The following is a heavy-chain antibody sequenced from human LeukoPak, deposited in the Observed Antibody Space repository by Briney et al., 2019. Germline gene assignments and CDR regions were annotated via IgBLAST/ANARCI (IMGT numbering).Heavy chain of an antibody. CDR1: GFTFSSYA. CDR3: AKGDTTWELPHDY. J-gene: IGHJ4*02. Sequence: AGGSLRLSCAASGFTFSSYAMNWVRQAPGKGLEWVSDISGTGGSTYYADSVKGRFTISRDNSKNTLSLQMNSLRAEDTAVYYCAKGDTTWELPHDYWGQGTLVTVSS. V-gene: IGHV3-23*01. CDR2: ISGTGGST. D-gene: IGHD1-26*01.